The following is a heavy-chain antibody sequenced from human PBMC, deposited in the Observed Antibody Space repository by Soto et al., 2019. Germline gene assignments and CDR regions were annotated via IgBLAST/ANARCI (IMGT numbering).Heavy chain of an antibody. D-gene: IGHD3-3*01. V-gene: IGHV3-30-3*01. CDR2: ISYDGSNK. CDR3: ARGYYDFWSGPYYGMDV. Sequence: VQLVESGGGLVKPGGSLRLSCAASGFTFSSYAMHWVRQAPGKGLEWVAVISYDGSNKYYADSVKGRFTISRDNSKNTLYLQMNSLRAEDTAVYYCARGYYDFWSGPYYGMDVWGQGTTVTVSS. J-gene: IGHJ6*02. CDR1: GFTFSSYA.